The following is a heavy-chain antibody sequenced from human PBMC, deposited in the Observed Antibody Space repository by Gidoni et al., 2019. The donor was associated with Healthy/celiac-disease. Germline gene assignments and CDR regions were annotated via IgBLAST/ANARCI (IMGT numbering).Heavy chain of an antibody. CDR3: ARAGDYDFWSGYPRGWFDP. D-gene: IGHD3-3*01. J-gene: IGHJ5*02. V-gene: IGHV4-61*01. CDR2: IYYSGST. CDR1: GGPVSSGSYY. Sequence: QVQLQESGPGLVKPSETLSLTCTVSGGPVSSGSYYWSWIRQPPGKGLEWIGYIYYSGSTNYNPSLKSRVTISVDTSKNQFSLKLSSVTAADTAVYYCARAGDYDFWSGYPRGWFDPWGQGTLVTVSS.